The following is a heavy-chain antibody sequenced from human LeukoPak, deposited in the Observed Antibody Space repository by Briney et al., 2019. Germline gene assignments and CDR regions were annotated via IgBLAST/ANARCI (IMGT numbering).Heavy chain of an antibody. J-gene: IGHJ4*02. CDR3: ATDSSPSGTLKYYFDN. CDR2: ISGSGGST. Sequence: GASVKVSCKASVYTFSNYGISWVRQVPGKGLEWVSGISGSGGSTYYADSLKGRFTISRDNSKNTLYLQMNSLRADDTALYYCATDSSPSGTLKYYFDNWGQGTLVTVSS. D-gene: IGHD6-25*01. CDR1: VYTFSNYG. V-gene: IGHV3-23*01.